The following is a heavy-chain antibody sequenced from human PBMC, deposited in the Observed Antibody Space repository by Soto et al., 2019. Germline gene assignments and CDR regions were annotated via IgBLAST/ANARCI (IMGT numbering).Heavy chain of an antibody. CDR3: ARDGGFCTNGVCPVYYYYGMDV. Sequence: QVQLQESGPGLVKPSQTLSLTCTVSGGSISSGEYYWSWIRQPPGEGLEWIGNIYYSGTTYNNPALKSRVTISVDTSNNQFSLKLSSVTAADPAVYYCARDGGFCTNGVCPVYYYYGMDVWGQGTTVTVSS. CDR1: GGSISSGEYY. J-gene: IGHJ6*02. D-gene: IGHD2-8*01. CDR2: IYYSGTT. V-gene: IGHV4-30-4*01.